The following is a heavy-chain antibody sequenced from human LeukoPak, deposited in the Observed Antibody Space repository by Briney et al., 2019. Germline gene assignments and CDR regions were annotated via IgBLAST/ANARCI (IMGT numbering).Heavy chain of an antibody. CDR3: AKDGECTSTSCYPGYSWFDP. V-gene: IGHV3-33*03. CDR1: GFTFSNHA. J-gene: IGHJ5*02. CDR2: IWHDGSNK. Sequence: PGRSLRLSCAASGFTFSNHAMHWVRQAPGKGLEWVAVIWHDGSNKYYGTSVKGRFTISRDNTKNTLYLEMISLRAEDTAIYYCAKDGECTSTSCYPGYSWFDPWGQGTLVTVSS. D-gene: IGHD2-2*01.